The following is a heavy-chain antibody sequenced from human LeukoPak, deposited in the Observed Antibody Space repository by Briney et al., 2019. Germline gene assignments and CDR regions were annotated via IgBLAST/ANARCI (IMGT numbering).Heavy chain of an antibody. CDR1: GGSISSGDYY. Sequence: PSQTLSLTCTVCGGSISSGDYYWSWIRQPPGKGLEWIGYIYYSGSTYYNPSLKSRVTISVDTSKNQFSLKLSSVTAADTAVYYCARGITYGDYLDYWGQGTLVTVS. D-gene: IGHD4-17*01. J-gene: IGHJ4*02. CDR3: ARGITYGDYLDY. V-gene: IGHV4-30-4*08. CDR2: IYYSGST.